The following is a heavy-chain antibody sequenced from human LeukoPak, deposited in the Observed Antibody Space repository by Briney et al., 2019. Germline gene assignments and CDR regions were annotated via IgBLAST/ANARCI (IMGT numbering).Heavy chain of an antibody. D-gene: IGHD6-19*01. J-gene: IGHJ4*02. CDR1: GFTFSSYA. Sequence: QTGGSLRLSCAASGFTFSSYAMHWVRQAPGKGLEWVAVISYDGSNKYYADSVKGRFTISRDNSKNTLYLQMNSLRAEDTAVYYCARGGEWLDPERTPVDYWGQGTLVTVSS. CDR2: ISYDGSNK. CDR3: ARGGEWLDPERTPVDY. V-gene: IGHV3-30-3*01.